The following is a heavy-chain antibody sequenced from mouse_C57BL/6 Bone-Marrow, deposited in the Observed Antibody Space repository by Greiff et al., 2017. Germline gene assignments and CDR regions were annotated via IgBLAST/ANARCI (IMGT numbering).Heavy chain of an antibody. CDR3: ARGGIYYGNYGFAY. Sequence: QVQLQQPGAELVKPGASVKMSCKASGYTFTSSWITWVKQRPGQGLEWIGDIYPGSGSTNYNEKLKSKATLTVDTSSSTAYMQLSSLTSEDSAVYYCARGGIYYGNYGFAYWGQGTLVTVSA. J-gene: IGHJ3*01. CDR2: IYPGSGST. CDR1: GYTFTSSW. V-gene: IGHV1-55*01. D-gene: IGHD2-1*01.